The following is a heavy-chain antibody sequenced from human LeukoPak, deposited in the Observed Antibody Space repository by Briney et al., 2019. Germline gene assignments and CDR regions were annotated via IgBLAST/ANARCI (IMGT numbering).Heavy chain of an antibody. CDR1: GFTFTTYG. V-gene: IGHV3-33*01. J-gene: IGHJ4*02. Sequence: PGGSLRLSCAASGFTFTTYGMHWVRQAPGKGLEWVAVIWYDASNKYYADSVKGRFTISRDNPKNTLYLQMNSLRAEDTAVYYCARGYCINTVCYTDVWGQGTLVTVSS. CDR2: IWYDASNK. CDR3: ARGYCINTVCYTDV. D-gene: IGHD2-2*01.